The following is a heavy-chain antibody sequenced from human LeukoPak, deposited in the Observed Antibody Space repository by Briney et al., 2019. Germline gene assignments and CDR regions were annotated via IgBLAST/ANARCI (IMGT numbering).Heavy chain of an antibody. Sequence: PSETLSLTCAVYGGSFSGYHWSWIRHPPGKGLEWIGEINHSGSTNYNPSLKSRVTISVDTSKNQFSLKLSSVTAADTAVYYCARGLGLRYYDFWSGEGASHYFDYWGQGTLVTVSS. J-gene: IGHJ4*02. CDR1: GGSFSGYH. CDR3: ARGLGLRYYDFWSGEGASHYFDY. CDR2: INHSGST. D-gene: IGHD3-3*01. V-gene: IGHV4-34*01.